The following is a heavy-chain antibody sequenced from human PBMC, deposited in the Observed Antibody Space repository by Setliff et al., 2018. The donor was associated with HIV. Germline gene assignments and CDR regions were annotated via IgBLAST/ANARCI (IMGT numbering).Heavy chain of an antibody. CDR1: GDKFGSFD. Sequence: ASVKVSCKTSGDKFGSFDINWVRQASGQGLEWVGWVYASTGHTAYARKFEGRVTMTWDPSTGIGYMELNSLRADDTAVYYCARGIDILVKMGIYYHYMDVWGKGTTVIVSS. CDR3: ARGIDILVKMGIYYHYMDV. CDR2: VYASTGHT. V-gene: IGHV1-8*01. J-gene: IGHJ6*03. D-gene: IGHD2-15*01.